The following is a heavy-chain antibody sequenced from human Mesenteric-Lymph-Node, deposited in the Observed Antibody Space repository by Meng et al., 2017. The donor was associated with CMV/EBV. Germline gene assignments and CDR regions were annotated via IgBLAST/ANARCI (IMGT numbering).Heavy chain of an antibody. CDR3: ARTARGMDV. CDR2: VSHSGST. Sequence: SETLSLTCTVSGGSISGYLWTWIRQPPGKGLEWVGYVSHSGSTNYNPTLKSRLTISVDTSKNQISLNLRSVTAADTAVYYCARTARGMDVWGQGTAVTVSS. V-gene: IGHV4-59*01. CDR1: GGSISGYL. J-gene: IGHJ6*02.